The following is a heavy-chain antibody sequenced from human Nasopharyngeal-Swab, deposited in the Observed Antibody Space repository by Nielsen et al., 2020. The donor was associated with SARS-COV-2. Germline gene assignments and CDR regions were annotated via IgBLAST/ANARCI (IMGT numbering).Heavy chain of an antibody. Sequence: WISQPPGKGLEWIGSIYYSGSTYYNPSLKSRVTISVDTSKIQFSLKMSSVSASDTAVYYCAPYGSGSYGVYWGQGTLATVSS. D-gene: IGHD3-10*01. CDR3: APYGSGSYGVY. J-gene: IGHJ4*02. V-gene: IGHV4-39*01. CDR2: IYYSGST.